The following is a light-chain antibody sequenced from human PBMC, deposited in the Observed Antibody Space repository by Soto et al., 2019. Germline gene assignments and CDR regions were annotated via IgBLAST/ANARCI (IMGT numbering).Light chain of an antibody. CDR1: SSDVGGYNY. J-gene: IGLJ2*01. CDR3: SSYTSSSVL. V-gene: IGLV2-14*01. CDR2: DVS. Sequence: QSALTHPASVSGSPGQSITISCTGTSSDVGGYNYVSWYQQHPGKAPKLMIYDVSNRPSGVSNRFSGSKSGNTASLTISGLQAEDEADYYCSSYTSSSVLFGGGTKLTVL.